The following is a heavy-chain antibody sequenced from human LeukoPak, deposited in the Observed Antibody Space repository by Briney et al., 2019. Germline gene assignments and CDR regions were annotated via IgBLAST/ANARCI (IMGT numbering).Heavy chain of an antibody. J-gene: IGHJ4*02. D-gene: IGHD6-19*01. V-gene: IGHV3-43*01. CDR2: INWDGTST. CDR3: ARDRHTSGWFLFDY. CDR1: GFTFDDYS. Sequence: GGSLRLSCAASGFTFDDYSMHWVRQAPVKGLEWVSLINWDGTSTYYADSVKGRFTVSRDNNKNSLYLQMNSLRTEDTALYYCARDRHTSGWFLFDYWGQGTLVTVSS.